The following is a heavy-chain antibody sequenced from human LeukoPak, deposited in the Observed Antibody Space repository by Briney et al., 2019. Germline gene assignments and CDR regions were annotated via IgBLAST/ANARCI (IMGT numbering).Heavy chain of an antibody. CDR3: AKDDGYSSSPTSF. CDR1: GFTFSSYW. V-gene: IGHV3-7*03. Sequence: GGSLRLSCAASGFTFSSYWMSWVRQAPGKGLEWVANIKQDGSEKYYVDSVKGRFTISRDNSKNTLYLQMNSLRAEDTAVYYCAKDDGYSSSPTSFWGQGTLVTVSS. CDR2: IKQDGSEK. J-gene: IGHJ4*02. D-gene: IGHD6-6*01.